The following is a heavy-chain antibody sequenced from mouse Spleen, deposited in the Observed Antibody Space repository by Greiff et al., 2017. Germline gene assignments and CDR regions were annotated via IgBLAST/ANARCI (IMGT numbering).Heavy chain of an antibody. CDR3: ARGGSGYVAY. D-gene: IGHD3-2*02. Sequence: QVQLQQSGAELVRPGSSVKLSCKASGYTFTSYWMHWVKQRPIQGLEWIGNIDPSDSETHYNQKFKDKATLTVDKSSSTAYMQLSSLTSEDSAVYYCARGGSGYVAYWGQGTLVTVSA. J-gene: IGHJ3*01. V-gene: IGHV1-52*01. CDR1: GYTFTSYW. CDR2: IDPSDSET.